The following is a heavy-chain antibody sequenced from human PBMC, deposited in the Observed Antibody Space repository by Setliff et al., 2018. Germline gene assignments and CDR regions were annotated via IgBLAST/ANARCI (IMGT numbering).Heavy chain of an antibody. V-gene: IGHV4-38-2*02. J-gene: IGHJ6*02. CDR1: GYSISSGYY. CDR3: AKDRDIGVATHAMDV. D-gene: IGHD2-15*01. Sequence: SETLSLTCTVSGYSISSGYYWGWIRQPPGKGLEWIGSIYHSGSTYYNPSLKSRVTMTRDTSTNTVSMELSSLISEDTAVYYCAKDRDIGVATHAMDVWGQGTTVTVSS. CDR2: IYHSGST.